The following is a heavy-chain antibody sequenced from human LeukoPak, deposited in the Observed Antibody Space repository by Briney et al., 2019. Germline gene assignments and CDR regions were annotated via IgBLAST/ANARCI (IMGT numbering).Heavy chain of an antibody. V-gene: IGHV3-30*04. CDR3: ARNPAKGAVTYFDY. CDR1: GFPFINYA. J-gene: IGHJ4*02. CDR2: ISFDGGKI. Sequence: PGGSLRLSCTASGFPFINYAMNWVRQTPGKGLEWVALISFDGGKIYYADSAKGRFTISRDNSKNTLFLQMNTLTVDDTAVYYCARNPAKGAVTYFDYWGQGTLVTVSS. D-gene: IGHD3-16*01.